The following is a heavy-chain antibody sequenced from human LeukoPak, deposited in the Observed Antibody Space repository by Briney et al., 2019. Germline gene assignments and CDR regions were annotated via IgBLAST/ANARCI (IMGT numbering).Heavy chain of an antibody. D-gene: IGHD1-26*01. CDR2: ISYDGSNK. Sequence: PGGSLRLSCAAPGFTFSSYAMHWVRQAPGKGLEWVAVISYDGSNKYYADSVKGRFTISRDNSKNTLYLQMNSLRAEDTAVYYCARSIVGASDFYYYGMDVWGQGTTVTVSS. V-gene: IGHV3-30-3*01. CDR3: ARSIVGASDFYYYGMDV. J-gene: IGHJ6*02. CDR1: GFTFSSYA.